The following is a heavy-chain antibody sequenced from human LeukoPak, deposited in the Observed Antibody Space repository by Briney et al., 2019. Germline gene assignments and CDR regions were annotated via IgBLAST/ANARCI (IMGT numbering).Heavy chain of an antibody. D-gene: IGHD3-22*01. V-gene: IGHV4-39*07. CDR2: IYYSGST. CDR1: GGSISSSSYY. CDR3: ARALGGYYYNWFDP. Sequence: SETLSLTCTVSGGSISSSSYYWGWIRQPPGKGLEWIGSIYYSGSTNYNPSLKSRVTISVDTSKNQFSLKLSSVTAADTAVYYCARALGGYYYNWFDPWGQGTLVTVSS. J-gene: IGHJ5*02.